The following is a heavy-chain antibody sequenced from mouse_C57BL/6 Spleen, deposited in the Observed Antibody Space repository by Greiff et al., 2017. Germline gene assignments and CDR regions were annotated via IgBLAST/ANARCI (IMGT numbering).Heavy chain of an antibody. J-gene: IGHJ4*01. Sequence: VQLQESGAELVRPGTSVKMSCKASGYTFTNYWRGWAKQRPGHGLEWIGDIYPGGGYTNYNEKFKGKATLTADKSSSTAYMQFSSLTSEDSAIYYCARYYCSSYGYAMDYWGQGTSVTVSS. CDR1: GYTFTNYW. V-gene: IGHV1-63*01. CDR3: ARYYCSSYGYAMDY. D-gene: IGHD1-1*01. CDR2: IYPGGGYT.